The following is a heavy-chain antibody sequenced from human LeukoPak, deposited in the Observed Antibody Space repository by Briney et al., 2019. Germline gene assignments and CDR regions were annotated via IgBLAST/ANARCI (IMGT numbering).Heavy chain of an antibody. D-gene: IGHD2-2*01. CDR1: GASISSYY. Sequence: PSETLSLTCTVSGASISSYYWSWIRQPPGKGLEWVGYIFHSGSTNYNPSLKSRVTISVDTSKNQFSLKLSSVTAADTAVYYCARHRVVVVPAGHRNWFDPGGQGPLVTVSS. J-gene: IGHJ5*02. CDR3: ARHRVVVVPAGHRNWFDP. V-gene: IGHV4-59*08. CDR2: IFHSGST.